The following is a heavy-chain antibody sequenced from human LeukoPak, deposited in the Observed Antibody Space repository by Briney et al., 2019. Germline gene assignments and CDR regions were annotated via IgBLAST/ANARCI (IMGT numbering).Heavy chain of an antibody. J-gene: IGHJ4*02. CDR3: ARRAGAYSHPYDY. V-gene: IGHV3-53*01. D-gene: IGHD4/OR15-4a*01. CDR2: IYSGGNT. Sequence: HPGGSLRLSCTVSGFTVSSNSWSWVRQAPGKGLEWVSFIYSGGNTHYSDSVKGRFTISRDNSKNTLYLQMNSLRAEDTAIYYCARRAGAYSHPYDYWGQGTLVTVSS. CDR1: GFTVSSNS.